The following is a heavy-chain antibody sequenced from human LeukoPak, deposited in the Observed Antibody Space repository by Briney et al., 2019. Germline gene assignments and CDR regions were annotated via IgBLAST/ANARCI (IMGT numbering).Heavy chain of an antibody. V-gene: IGHV1-2*02. Sequence: ASVKVSCKASGYTFTGYYMHWVRQAPGQGLEWMGWINPNSGGTNYAQKFQGRVTMTRDTSISTAYMELSRLRSDDTAVYYCARGGSGYSSGWYLRYWGQGTLVTVSS. CDR2: INPNSGGT. CDR3: ARGGSGYSSGWYLRY. J-gene: IGHJ4*02. CDR1: GYTFTGYY. D-gene: IGHD6-19*01.